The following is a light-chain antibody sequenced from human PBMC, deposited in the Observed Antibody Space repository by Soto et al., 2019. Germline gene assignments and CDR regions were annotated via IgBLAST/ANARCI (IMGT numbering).Light chain of an antibody. CDR3: QSYGNTNVV. J-gene: IGLJ2*01. V-gene: IGLV6-57*01. Sequence: NFMLTQPHSVSESPGKTVTISCTRSSGSIASNFVQWYQQRPGSSPTTVIYDDNQRPSSVPDRFSGSIDSSSNSASLTISGLKTEDEADYYCQSYGNTNVVFGGGTKLTVL. CDR2: DDN. CDR1: SGSIASNF.